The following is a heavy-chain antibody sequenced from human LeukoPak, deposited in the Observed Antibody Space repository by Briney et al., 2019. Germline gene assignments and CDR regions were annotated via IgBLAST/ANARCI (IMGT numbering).Heavy chain of an antibody. Sequence: PGGSLRLPCAGSGFTFGGYGMHWFRQTPGKGLEWVAVIAYDGSRAFYADSVKGRFTISRDNSKNTKSAQMDDLRAEDTAVYYCTRYNNDHFDYWGQGTLVTVSS. V-gene: IGHV3-33*01. D-gene: IGHD1-14*01. J-gene: IGHJ4*02. CDR1: GFTFGGYG. CDR2: IAYDGSRA. CDR3: TRYNNDHFDY.